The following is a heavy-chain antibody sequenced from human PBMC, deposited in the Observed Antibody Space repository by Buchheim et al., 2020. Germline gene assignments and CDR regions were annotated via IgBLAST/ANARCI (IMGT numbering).Heavy chain of an antibody. CDR1: GFSFSGFG. CDR3: AKAKPYGAAERFFDS. V-gene: IGHV3-30*18. CDR2: ISWDGKNK. J-gene: IGHJ4*03. D-gene: IGHD4/OR15-4a*01. Sequence: QVQLVESGGGVVQPGRSLRLSCAASGFSFSGFGMYWVRQTPGRGLEWVAVISWDGKNKYYVDSVEGRVTICRDNTNNTLYLQMSSLRPEDTTVYYCAKAKPYGAAERFFDSWGQGTL.